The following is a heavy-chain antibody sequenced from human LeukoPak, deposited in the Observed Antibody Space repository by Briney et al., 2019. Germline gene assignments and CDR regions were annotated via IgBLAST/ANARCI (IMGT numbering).Heavy chain of an antibody. CDR2: IIPIFGTA. V-gene: IGHV1-69*05. CDR3: AREINDYGEG. J-gene: IGHJ4*02. D-gene: IGHD4-17*01. Sequence: SVKVSCKASGGTFSSYAISWVRQAPGQGLGWMGRIIPIFGTANYAQKFQGRVTITTDESTSTAYMELSSLRSEDTAVYYCAREINDYGEGWGQGTLVTVSS. CDR1: GGTFSSYA.